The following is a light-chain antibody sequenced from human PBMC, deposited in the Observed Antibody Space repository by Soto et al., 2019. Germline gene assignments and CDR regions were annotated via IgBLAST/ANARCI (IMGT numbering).Light chain of an antibody. CDR2: GAS. Sequence: EIVLTQSPGTLSLSPGERATLSCRASQSVSSSYLAWYQQKPGQAPRLLIYGASSRATGIPDRFSVSGSGTDFTLTISRLEPEDFAVYYCQQYGSSSYTFGQGTNLEIK. CDR1: QSVSSSY. J-gene: IGKJ2*01. CDR3: QQYGSSSYT. V-gene: IGKV3-20*01.